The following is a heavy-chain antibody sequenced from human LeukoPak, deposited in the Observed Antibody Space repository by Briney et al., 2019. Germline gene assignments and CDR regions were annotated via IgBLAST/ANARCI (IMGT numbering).Heavy chain of an antibody. CDR3: AKGVGGYCSSTSCYTTDY. D-gene: IGHD2-2*02. CDR1: GFTFSSYA. J-gene: IGHJ4*02. CDR2: ISGSGGST. Sequence: GGSLRLSCAASGFTFSSYAMSWVRQAPGKGLEWVSAISGSGGSTYYADSVKGRFTISRDNSKNTLYLQMNSLRAEDTAVYYCAKGVGGYCSSTSCYTTDYWGQGTLVTVSS. V-gene: IGHV3-23*01.